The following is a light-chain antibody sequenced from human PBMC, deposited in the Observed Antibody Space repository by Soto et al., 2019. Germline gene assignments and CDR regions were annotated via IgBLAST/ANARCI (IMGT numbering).Light chain of an antibody. CDR1: SSDVGGYNY. V-gene: IGLV2-11*01. CDR3: CSYAGTYRYV. Sequence: QSALTQPRSVSGSPGQSVTISCTGTSSDVGGYNYVSWYQQHPGKAPKLMIYDVSERPSGVPDRFSGSKSGNTASLTISGLQAEDEADFFCCSYAGTYRYVFGTGT. CDR2: DVS. J-gene: IGLJ1*01.